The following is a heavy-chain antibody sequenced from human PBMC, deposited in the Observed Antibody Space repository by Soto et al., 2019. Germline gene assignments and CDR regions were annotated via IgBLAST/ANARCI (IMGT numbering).Heavy chain of an antibody. CDR2: TYIGGMT. CDR3: ATXPETFSPAGYYVNWFDP. Sequence: SETLSLTCPASLASFTYGSLFLGCIRQSPGTGVEWIASTYIGGMTYYNPSLRSRVTISVDTSKRQFSLRLNSITAADTAVYYCATXPETFSPAGYYVNWFDPWGHGTLVTVSS. J-gene: IGHJ5*02. CDR1: LASFTYGSLF. D-gene: IGHD3-22*01. V-gene: IGHV4-39*01.